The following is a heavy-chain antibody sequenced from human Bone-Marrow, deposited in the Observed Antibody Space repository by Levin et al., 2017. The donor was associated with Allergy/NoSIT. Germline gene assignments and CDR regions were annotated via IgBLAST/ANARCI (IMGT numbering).Heavy chain of an antibody. CDR3: ARGDSYHPRASTGWYGDYYYGMDD. Sequence: ASVKVSCQTTGYRFTGYYLHWVRQAPGKGLQWLGIINPRAGNTTYAQMFQGRVTMTRDTSTSTVYLEVNNLTSEDTAVYFCARGDSYHPRASTGWYGDYYYGMDDWGQGTTVTVFS. CDR1: GYRFTGYY. J-gene: IGHJ6*02. V-gene: IGHV1-46*01. CDR2: INPRAGNT. D-gene: IGHD6-13*01.